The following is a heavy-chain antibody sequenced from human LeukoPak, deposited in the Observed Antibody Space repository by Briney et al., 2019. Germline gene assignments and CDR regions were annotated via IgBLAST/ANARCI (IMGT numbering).Heavy chain of an antibody. V-gene: IGHV4-34*01. CDR2: INHSGKT. D-gene: IGHD2-2*01. Sequence: PSETLSLTCAVYGGSFGSFRNYYWSWIRQPPGKGLEWIGEINHSGKTNYSPSLKSRLTISLDTSKNQFSLKLSSVTAADTAVYYCARQTWTLYHFDYWGQGNLVTVSS. CDR1: GGSFGSFRNYY. CDR3: ARQTWTLYHFDY. J-gene: IGHJ4*02.